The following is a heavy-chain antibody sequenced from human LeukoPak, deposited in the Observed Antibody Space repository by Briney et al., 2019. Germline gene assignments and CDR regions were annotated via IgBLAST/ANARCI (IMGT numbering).Heavy chain of an antibody. CDR1: GGSISSYY. CDR2: IYTSGST. D-gene: IGHD5-24*01. Sequence: SETLSLTCTVSGGSISSYYWSWIRQPAGKGLEWIGRIYTSGSTNYNPSLKSRVTMSVDTSKNQFSLKLSSVTAADTAVYYCARENTRDGCNKDAFDIWGQGTMGTVSS. J-gene: IGHJ3*02. CDR3: ARENTRDGCNKDAFDI. V-gene: IGHV4-4*07.